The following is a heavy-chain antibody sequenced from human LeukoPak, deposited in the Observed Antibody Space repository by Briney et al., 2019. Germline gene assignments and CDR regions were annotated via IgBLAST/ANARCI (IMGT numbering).Heavy chain of an antibody. CDR1: AGSITSYY. D-gene: IGHD4-23*01. Sequence: KSSETLSLTCTVSAGSITSYYWTWIRQPAGKELEWIGRIFADGSTNYNPSLKNRVTMSVDTSKNQFSLKLSSVTAADTAVYYCARLYGGNSNNYYCDYWGQGTLVTVSS. V-gene: IGHV4-4*07. CDR2: IFADGST. CDR3: ARLYGGNSNNYYCDY. J-gene: IGHJ4*02.